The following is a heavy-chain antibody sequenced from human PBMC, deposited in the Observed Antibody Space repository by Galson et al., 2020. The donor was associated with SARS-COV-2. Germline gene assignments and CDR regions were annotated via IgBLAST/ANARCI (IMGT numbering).Heavy chain of an antibody. CDR3: ARQGVNMIVLVTVPGWFFDL. J-gene: IGHJ2*01. Sequence: SETLSLTCAVSGYSVSTTNYWGWVRLAPGKGLEWIGSIYPNGRPYYNPSIESRVTISVDTSRNQFSLTLASVTAADTAFYYCARQGVNMIVLVTVPGWFFDLWGRGTLVTVSS. CDR1: GYSVSTTNY. D-gene: IGHD2-21*02. CDR2: IYPNGRP. V-gene: IGHV4-38-2*01.